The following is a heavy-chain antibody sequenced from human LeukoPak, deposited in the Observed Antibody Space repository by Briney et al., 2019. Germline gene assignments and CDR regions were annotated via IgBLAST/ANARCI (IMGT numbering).Heavy chain of an antibody. J-gene: IGHJ4*02. Sequence: SETLSLTCTVSGYSISSGYYWGWIRQPPGKGLEWIGSIYHSGSTCYNPSLKSRVTVSVDTSKNQFSLKLSSVTAADTAVYYCARRVGVALDYWGQGTLVTVSS. V-gene: IGHV4-38-2*02. D-gene: IGHD2-21*01. CDR3: ARRVGVALDY. CDR2: IYHSGST. CDR1: GYSISSGYY.